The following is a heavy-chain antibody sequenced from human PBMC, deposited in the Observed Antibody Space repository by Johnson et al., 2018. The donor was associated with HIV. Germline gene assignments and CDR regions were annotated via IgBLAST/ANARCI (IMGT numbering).Heavy chain of an antibody. V-gene: IGHV3-66*01. J-gene: IGHJ3*02. D-gene: IGHD3-16*01. CDR1: GFTVSRNH. Sequence: VQLVESGGGLIQPGGSLRLSCAASGFTVSRNHMSWVRQAPGKGLEWVSIVYSGGNTYYADSVKGRFTISRDNSKNTLYLQMNSLRAEDTAIYYCARAYSYGAFDIWGQGTMVTVSS. CDR2: VYSGGNT. CDR3: ARAYSYGAFDI.